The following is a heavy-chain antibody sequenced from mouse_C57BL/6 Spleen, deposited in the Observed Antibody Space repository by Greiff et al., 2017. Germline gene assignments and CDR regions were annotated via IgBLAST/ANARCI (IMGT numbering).Heavy chain of an antibody. CDR3: ARRGITTVAFDY. CDR1: GYTFTSYW. CDR2: IDPSDSYT. J-gene: IGHJ2*01. Sequence: QVHVKQPGAELVKPGASVKLSCKASGYTFTSYWMQWVKQRPGQGLEWIGEIDPSDSYTNYNQKFKGKATLTVDTSSSTAYMQLSSLTSEDSAVYYCARRGITTVAFDYWGQGTTLTVSS. D-gene: IGHD1-1*01. V-gene: IGHV1-50*01.